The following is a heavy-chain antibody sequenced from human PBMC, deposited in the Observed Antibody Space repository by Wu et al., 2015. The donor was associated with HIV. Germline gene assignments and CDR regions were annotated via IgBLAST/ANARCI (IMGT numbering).Heavy chain of an antibody. CDR1: GYTFTGYY. CDR3: ARGEQQLVFIINPWFDP. CDR2: INPNSGGT. J-gene: IGHJ5*02. D-gene: IGHD6-13*01. V-gene: IGHV1-2*02. Sequence: QVQLVQSGAEVKKPGASVKVSCKASGYTFTGYYMHWVRQAPRQGLEWMGWINPNSGGTNYAQKFQGRVTMTRDTSISTAYMELSRLRSDDTAVYYCARGEQQLVFIINPWFDPWGQGTLVTVSS.